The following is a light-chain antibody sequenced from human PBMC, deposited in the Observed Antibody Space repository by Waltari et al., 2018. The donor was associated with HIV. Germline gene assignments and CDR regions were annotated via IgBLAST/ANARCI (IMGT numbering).Light chain of an antibody. Sequence: QSVLTQPPSASGTPGQRVTISCSGSRTNIGSKTVNWYQQLPGTAPKLLIYSNDQRPSGVPDRFSGSKSGTSASLAISGLQSEDEAGYYCAAWDVSLNGLVFGGGTKVTVL. CDR3: AAWDVSLNGLV. CDR2: SND. J-gene: IGLJ2*01. V-gene: IGLV1-44*01. CDR1: RTNIGSKT.